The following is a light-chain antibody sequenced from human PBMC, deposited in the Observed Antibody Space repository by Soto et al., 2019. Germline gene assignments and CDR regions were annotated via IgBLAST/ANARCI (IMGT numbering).Light chain of an antibody. CDR2: DAS. V-gene: IGKV3-11*01. CDR1: QSVSNY. CDR3: PPRDTWSST. J-gene: IGKJ4*01. Sequence: EIVLTQSPATLSLSPGDRATLSCRASQSVSNYLAWYQQKPGQTPRLLIYDASKRAAGIPARFNGSGSGTDFTLTITSLEPEDFAVYYCPPRDTWSSTFGGGTKV.